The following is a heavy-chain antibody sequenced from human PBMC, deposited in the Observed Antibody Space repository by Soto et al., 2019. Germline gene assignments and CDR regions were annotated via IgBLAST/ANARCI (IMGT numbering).Heavy chain of an antibody. CDR1: GYDFTTYL. J-gene: IGHJ6*02. CDR3: GRSCSRWSFDFFHCGMDV. D-gene: IGHD6-13*01. Sequence: PGESLKISFKGSGYDFTTYLIGWVRQEHGKGLEDMGIVYPGDSDTRYSPSFQGQVTLSADKSTNTAYLQWRSLNAPDTAIHYCGRSCSRWSFDFFHCGMDVLGQGTTVTV. V-gene: IGHV5-51*01. CDR2: VYPGDSDT.